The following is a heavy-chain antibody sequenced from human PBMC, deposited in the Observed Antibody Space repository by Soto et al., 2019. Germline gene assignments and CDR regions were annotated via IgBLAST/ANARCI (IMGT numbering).Heavy chain of an antibody. CDR3: AKGFRGARTSFAY. CDR2: ISGSGGST. Sequence: EVQLLESGGGLVQPGGSLRLSCAASGFTFSSYAMSWVRQAPGKGLEWVSAISGSGGSTYYADSVKGRFTISRDNSKNTLYLQMNSLRAEDKAVYYCAKGFRGARTSFAYWGQGTLVTVSS. J-gene: IGHJ4*02. D-gene: IGHD3-10*01. CDR1: GFTFSSYA. V-gene: IGHV3-23*01.